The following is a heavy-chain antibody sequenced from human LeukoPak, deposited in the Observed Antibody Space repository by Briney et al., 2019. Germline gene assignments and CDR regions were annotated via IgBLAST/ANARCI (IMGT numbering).Heavy chain of an antibody. CDR1: GYTFTGYG. J-gene: IGHJ4*02. Sequence: GASVKVSCKASGYTFTGYGISWVRQAPGQGLEWMGWISAYNGNTNYAQKPQGRVTMTTDTSTSTAYMELRSLRSDDTAVYYCAREGPPLYSGYDYPYFDYWGQGTLVTVSS. V-gene: IGHV1-18*01. CDR2: ISAYNGNT. CDR3: AREGPPLYSGYDYPYFDY. D-gene: IGHD5-12*01.